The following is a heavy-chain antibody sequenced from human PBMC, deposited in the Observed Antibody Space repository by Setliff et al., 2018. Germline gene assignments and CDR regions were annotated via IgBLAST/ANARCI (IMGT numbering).Heavy chain of an antibody. D-gene: IGHD6-13*01. CDR2: IYPGDSDT. CDR1: GYSFTNYW. Sequence: GESLKISCKRSGYSFTNYWIGWVRQMPGKGLEWMGIIYPGDSDTRYSPSFQGQVTISADKSISTAYLQWSTLKASDTAMYYCARLGSSSWYNDVFDFWGPGTMVTVSS. J-gene: IGHJ3*01. V-gene: IGHV5-51*01. CDR3: ARLGSSSWYNDVFDF.